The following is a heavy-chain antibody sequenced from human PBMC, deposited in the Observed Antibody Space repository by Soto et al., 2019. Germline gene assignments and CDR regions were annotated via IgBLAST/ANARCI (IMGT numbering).Heavy chain of an antibody. CDR1: GFTFSSFV. D-gene: IGHD6-6*01. V-gene: IGHV3-30*18. J-gene: IGHJ6*02. CDR2: ISSDGSNK. Sequence: GGSLRLSCAASGFTFSSFVIHWVRQAPGKGLEWVAVISSDGSNKYYADSVKGRFTISRDNSKNTLYLQMTGLRDDDTAMYYCAKGVLGRSSGLSYYYYALDVWGQGTTVTVSS. CDR3: AKGVLGRSSGLSYYYYALDV.